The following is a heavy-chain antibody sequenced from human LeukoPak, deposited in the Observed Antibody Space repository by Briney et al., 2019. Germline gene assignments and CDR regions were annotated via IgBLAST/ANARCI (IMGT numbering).Heavy chain of an antibody. D-gene: IGHD5-12*01. J-gene: IGHJ4*02. CDR1: GYTFTSYA. CDR2: INAGNGNT. V-gene: IGHV1-3*01. CDR3: ARGEAWLRPFDY. Sequence: ASVKVSCKASGYTFTSYAMHWVRQAPGQRLEWMGWINAGNGNTKYSQKFQGRVTITRDTSASTAYMELSSLRSEDTAVYYCARGEAWLRPFDYWGQGTLVTVSS.